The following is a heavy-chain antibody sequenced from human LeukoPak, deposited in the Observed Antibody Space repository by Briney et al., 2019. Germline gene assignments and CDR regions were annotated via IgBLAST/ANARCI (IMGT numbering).Heavy chain of an antibody. CDR3: AKDRCSGGSCYHDSGWFDP. CDR2: IKWNGGST. D-gene: IGHD2-15*01. Sequence: GGPLTLSCAASGFTFDDYGMSQVRQAPGKGLEWVSGIKWNGGSTGYADSVKGRFTISRDNAKNSLYLQMNSLRAEDTAVYYCAKDRCSGGSCYHDSGWFDPWGQGTLVTVSS. V-gene: IGHV3-20*04. CDR1: GFTFDDYG. J-gene: IGHJ5*02.